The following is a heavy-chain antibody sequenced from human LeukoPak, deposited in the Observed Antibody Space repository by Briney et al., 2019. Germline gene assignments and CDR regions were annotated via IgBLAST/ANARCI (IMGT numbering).Heavy chain of an antibody. Sequence: PSETLSLTRSVSSDSIRTGNSYWNWIRQPAGTGLEWIGRVYRSGTTNYNPSLKGRVTISLDASENQFSMTLKSVTAADTAVYYCARIGDWGAAFDMWGQGTVVTVSS. CDR2: VYRSGTT. J-gene: IGHJ3*02. CDR1: SDSIRTGNSY. V-gene: IGHV4-61*02. D-gene: IGHD2-21*01. CDR3: ARIGDWGAAFDM.